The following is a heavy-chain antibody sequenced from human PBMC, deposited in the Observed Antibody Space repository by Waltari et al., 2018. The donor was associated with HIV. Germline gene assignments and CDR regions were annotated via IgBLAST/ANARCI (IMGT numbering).Heavy chain of an antibody. J-gene: IGHJ6*02. D-gene: IGHD3-10*01. CDR2: LSYDGSDK. CDR1: GLTFRNNG. V-gene: IGHV3-33*05. CDR3: ARRGVLTYYYTMDV. Sequence: QVQLVESGGGVVQPGRSLRLSCAAYGLTFRNNGMHWLRQAPGKGLEWVAVLSYDGSDKYYADSVRGRFTISRDNSKNTLYLQMNNLRAEDTAVYFCARRGVLTYYYTMDVWGQGTTVTVSS.